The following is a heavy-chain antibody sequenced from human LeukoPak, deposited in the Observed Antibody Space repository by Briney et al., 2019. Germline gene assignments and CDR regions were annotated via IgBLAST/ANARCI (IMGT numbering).Heavy chain of an antibody. CDR3: ARMVMKAFYYYYMDV. J-gene: IGHJ6*03. V-gene: IGHV1-8*01. CDR1: GYTFSDYD. D-gene: IGHD2-21*01. Sequence: EASVKVSCKASGYTFSDYDVNWVRQAPGQGLEWMGWMNPTSGDTGYAQKFQGRVTMTRSMSRNTAYMELSRLRSEDTAVYFCARMVMKAFYYYYMDVWGKGTTIIISS. CDR2: MNPTSGDT.